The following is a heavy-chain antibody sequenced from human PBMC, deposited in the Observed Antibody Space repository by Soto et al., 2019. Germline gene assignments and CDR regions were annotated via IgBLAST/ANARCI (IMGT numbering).Heavy chain of an antibody. Sequence: PSETLSLTCTVSGGSVSSGSYYWSWIRQPPGKGLEWIGYIYYSGSTNYNPSLKSRVTISVDTSKNQFSLKLSSVTAGDTAVYFCARDPGLEWSKGSWFGPWGQGTRVTVSS. CDR1: GGSVSSGSYY. J-gene: IGHJ5*02. D-gene: IGHD3-3*01. V-gene: IGHV4-61*01. CDR3: ARDPGLEWSKGSWFGP. CDR2: IYYSGST.